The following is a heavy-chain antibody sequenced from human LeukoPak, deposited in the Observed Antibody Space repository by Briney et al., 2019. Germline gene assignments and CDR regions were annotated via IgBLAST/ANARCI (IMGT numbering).Heavy chain of an antibody. Sequence: GGSLRLSCAASGFTFSSYAMSWVRQAPGKGLEWVSSISSSSSYIYYADSVKGRFTISRDNAKNSLYLQMNSLRAEDTAVYYCAREKQWLLIDYWGQGTLVTVSS. CDR2: ISSSSSYI. V-gene: IGHV3-21*01. J-gene: IGHJ4*02. CDR3: AREKQWLLIDY. D-gene: IGHD6-19*01. CDR1: GFTFSSYA.